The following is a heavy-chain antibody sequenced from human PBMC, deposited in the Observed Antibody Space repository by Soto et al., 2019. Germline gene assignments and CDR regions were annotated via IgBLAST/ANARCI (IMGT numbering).Heavy chain of an antibody. CDR2: INHSGST. V-gene: IGHV4-34*01. J-gene: IGHJ5*02. CDR3: ARGGGAVPYNWFDP. D-gene: IGHD3-16*01. Sequence: TSETLSLTCAVYGGSFSGYYWSWIRQPPGKGLEWIGEINHSGSTNYNPSLKSRVTISVDTSKNQFSLKLSSVTAADTAVYYCARGGGAVPYNWFDPWGQGTLVTVSS. CDR1: GGSFSGYY.